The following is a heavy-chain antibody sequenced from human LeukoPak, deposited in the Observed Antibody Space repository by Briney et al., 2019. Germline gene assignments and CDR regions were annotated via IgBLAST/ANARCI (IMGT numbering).Heavy chain of an antibody. J-gene: IGHJ4*02. Sequence: SETLSLTCTVSGVSISTSRYYWGWIRQPPGKRLEWIGNIYYTGPTYYNASLESRVTISLDTSKNQFFLKLNSVTAADTAMYYCAKSDGYGLIDCLGQGTLVTVSS. D-gene: IGHD2-21*02. CDR1: GVSISTSRYY. CDR3: AKSDGYGLIDC. CDR2: IYYTGPT. V-gene: IGHV4-39*01.